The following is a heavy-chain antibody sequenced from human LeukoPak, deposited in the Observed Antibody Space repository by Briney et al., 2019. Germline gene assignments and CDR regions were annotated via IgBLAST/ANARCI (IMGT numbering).Heavy chain of an antibody. CDR3: ARDGGLHTNFDY. CDR1: GLSFSNYW. CDR2: TKPDGSAE. D-gene: IGHD2-15*01. J-gene: IGHJ4*02. Sequence: PGGSLRLSCAASGLSFSNYWMGWVRQAPGKGLEWVANTKPDGSAEYYSDSVRGRLTASRDNANNLLSLQMNRLRAEDTAVYYCARDGGLHTNFDYWGQGTLLTVSS. V-gene: IGHV3-7*01.